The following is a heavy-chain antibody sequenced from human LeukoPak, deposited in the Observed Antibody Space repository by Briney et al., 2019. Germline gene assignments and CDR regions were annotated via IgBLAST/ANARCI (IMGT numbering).Heavy chain of an antibody. D-gene: IGHD4-23*01. CDR2: VYSSGNT. Sequence: SETLSLTCTVSGGSISSYYWSWIRQPPGKGLEWIGYVYSSGNTNYNTCLKCRVTISVDTSMNQFSQNLSSVTAADTASYYCARLHGGKGQYYFYCWEEGTLVTASA. CDR3: ARLHGGKGQYYFYC. CDR1: GGSISSYY. V-gene: IGHV4-4*09. J-gene: IGHJ4*02.